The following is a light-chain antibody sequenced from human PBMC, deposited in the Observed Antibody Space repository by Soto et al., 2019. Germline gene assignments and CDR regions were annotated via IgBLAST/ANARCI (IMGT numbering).Light chain of an antibody. V-gene: IGLV1-44*01. J-gene: IGLJ2*01. Sequence: QSVLTQPPSASGTPGQRVTISCSGSSSNIRSNTVNWYQHLPGTAPQLLIYNNNQRPSGVPDRFSGSKSGTSASLAISGLQYEDEADYYCAAWDDSLNGPVVFGGGTKVTVL. CDR2: NNN. CDR1: SSNIRSNT. CDR3: AAWDDSLNGPVV.